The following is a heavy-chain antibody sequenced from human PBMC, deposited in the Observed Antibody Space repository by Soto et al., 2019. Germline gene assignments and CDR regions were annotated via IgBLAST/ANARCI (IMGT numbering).Heavy chain of an antibody. D-gene: IGHD4-17*01. Sequence: EVQLLESGGGLVQPGGSLRLSCAASGFTFSSYAMSWVRQAPGKGVEWDSAISGSGGSTYYADSVKGRFTISRDNSKNTLYLQMNSLRAEDTAVYYCARDYGDYVFGTGDYWGQGTLVTVSS. J-gene: IGHJ4*02. CDR1: GFTFSSYA. CDR2: ISGSGGST. CDR3: ARDYGDYVFGTGDY. V-gene: IGHV3-23*01.